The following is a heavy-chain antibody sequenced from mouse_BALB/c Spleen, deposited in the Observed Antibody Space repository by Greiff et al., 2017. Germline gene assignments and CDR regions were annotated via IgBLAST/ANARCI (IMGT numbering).Heavy chain of an antibody. CDR1: GFNIKDTY. Sequence: EVQLQESGAELVKPGASVKLSCTASGFNIKDTYMHWVKQRPEQGLEWIGRIDPANGNTKYDPKFQGKATITADTSSNTAYLQLSSLTSEDTAVYYCARGSRYYYAMDYWGQGTSVTVSS. V-gene: IGHV14-3*02. J-gene: IGHJ4*01. CDR3: ARGSRYYYAMDY. CDR2: IDPANGNT. D-gene: IGHD1-1*02.